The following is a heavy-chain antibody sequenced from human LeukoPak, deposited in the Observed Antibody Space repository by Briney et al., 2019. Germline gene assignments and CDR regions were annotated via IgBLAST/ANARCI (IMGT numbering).Heavy chain of an antibody. CDR3: AKEGAAPGPDFDY. V-gene: IGHV4-4*07. CDR2: IVPSGST. D-gene: IGHD6-13*01. CDR1: GASIRNYY. J-gene: IGHJ4*02. Sequence: SETLSLTCTVSGASIRNYYWSWIRQPAGKGLEWVGRIVPSGSTNYNPSLKSRVTMSVDTSKNQFSLKLNSVTAADTAVYYCAKEGAAPGPDFDYWGQGTLVIVSS.